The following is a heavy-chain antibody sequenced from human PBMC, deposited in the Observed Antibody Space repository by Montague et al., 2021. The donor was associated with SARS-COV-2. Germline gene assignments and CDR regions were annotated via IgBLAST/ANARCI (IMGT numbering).Heavy chain of an antibody. CDR3: ARREYSYGWGD. CDR2: VYYSGNT. V-gene: IGHV4-39*01. CDR1: GAPISGSSDY. Sequence: SETLSLTCTVTGAPISGSSDYWGWIRQSPGKGLEWIASVYYSGNTYYSPSLKSRLTISVDTSKNQFSLKLNSVTAADTALYYCARREYSYGWGDWGQGTPVTVSS. D-gene: IGHD5-18*01. J-gene: IGHJ4*02.